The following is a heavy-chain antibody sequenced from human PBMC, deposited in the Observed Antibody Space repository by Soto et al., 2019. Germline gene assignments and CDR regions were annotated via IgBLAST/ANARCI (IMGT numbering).Heavy chain of an antibody. D-gene: IGHD3-3*01. CDR1: GGSISSYY. CDR3: ARAVRFLEWLPEAFWFDP. V-gene: IGHV4-59*01. CDR2: IYYSGST. J-gene: IGHJ5*02. Sequence: PSETLSLTCTVPGGSISSYYWSWIRQPPGKGLEWIGYIYYSGSTNYNPSLKSRVTISVDTSKNQFSLNLSSVTAADTAVYYCARAVRFLEWLPEAFWFDPWGQGTLVTVSS.